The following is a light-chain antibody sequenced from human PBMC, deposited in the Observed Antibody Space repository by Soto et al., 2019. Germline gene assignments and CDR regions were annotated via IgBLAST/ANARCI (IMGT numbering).Light chain of an antibody. V-gene: IGLV2-14*01. CDR2: DVS. CDR1: SSDVGGYDY. CDR3: SSYTSSSTDV. Sequence: QSALTQPASVSGSPGQSIAISCTGTSSDVGGYDYVFWYQQHPGKAPKLMIYDVSNRPSGVSNRFSGSKSDNTASLNISGLQAEDEADYYCSSYTSSSTDVFGTGTKLTVL. J-gene: IGLJ1*01.